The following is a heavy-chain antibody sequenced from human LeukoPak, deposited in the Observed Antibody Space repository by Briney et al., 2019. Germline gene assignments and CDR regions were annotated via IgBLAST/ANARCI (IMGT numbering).Heavy chain of an antibody. J-gene: IGHJ4*02. CDR2: IYYSGST. V-gene: IGHV4-59*01. Sequence: SETLSLTCTVSGGSISSYYWSWIRQPPGKGLEWIGYIYYSGSTNYNPSLKSRVTISVDTSKNQLSLKLSSVTAADTAVYYCAREGPYVWGSYRPQGYFDYWGQGTLVTVSS. CDR3: AREGPYVWGSYRPQGYFDY. D-gene: IGHD3-16*02. CDR1: GGSISSYY.